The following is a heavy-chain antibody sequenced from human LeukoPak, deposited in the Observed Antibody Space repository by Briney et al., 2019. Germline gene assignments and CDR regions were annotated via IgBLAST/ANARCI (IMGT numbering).Heavy chain of an antibody. Sequence: ASVKVSCKASGYTFTSYYMHWVRQAPGQGLEWMGLINTTCGSTSYAQKYQGRVTMARDMSTSTDYMELISLRSEDTGVYYCAAPEGDTKRPGNNAFDIWGKGTMVTVSS. J-gene: IGHJ3*02. CDR3: AAPEGDTKRPGNNAFDI. CDR2: INTTCGST. D-gene: IGHD1-26*01. CDR1: GYTFTSYY. V-gene: IGHV1-46*01.